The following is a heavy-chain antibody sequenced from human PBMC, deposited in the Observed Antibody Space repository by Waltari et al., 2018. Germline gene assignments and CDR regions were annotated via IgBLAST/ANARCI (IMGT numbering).Heavy chain of an antibody. Sequence: QVQLVQSGSELMKPGASVKVSCKASGYTFTNYAINWVRQAPGQGLEWMGWIKTDTGNQRYAQDFTGRCVFSWDPSVSTAYLQISSLKAEDTAVYYCAKSISHDAFDIWGQGTMVTVSS. CDR1: GYTFTNYA. CDR3: AKSISHDAFDI. J-gene: IGHJ3*02. CDR2: IKTDTGNQ. V-gene: IGHV7-4-1*02. D-gene: IGHD2-21*01.